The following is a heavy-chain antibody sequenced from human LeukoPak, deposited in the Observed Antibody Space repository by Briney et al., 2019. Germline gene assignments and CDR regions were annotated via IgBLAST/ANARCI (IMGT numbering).Heavy chain of an antibody. CDR2: VSGSGGST. CDR1: GFTFSSYA. D-gene: IGHD5/OR15-5a*01. J-gene: IGHJ5*02. V-gene: IGHV3-23*01. CDR3: AKALVSGNTWPARWFDP. Sequence: GWSLRISCAASGFTFSSYAVSWVRQAAGKGVEWVSSVSGSGGSTYYADSVKGRFTVSRDNSKNALYLQMNSLRAEDTALYYCAKALVSGNTWPARWFDPWGQGTLVTVSS.